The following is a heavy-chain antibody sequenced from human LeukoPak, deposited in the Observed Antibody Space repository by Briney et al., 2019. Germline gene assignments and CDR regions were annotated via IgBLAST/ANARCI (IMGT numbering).Heavy chain of an antibody. CDR1: GYTFTGYY. J-gene: IGHJ2*01. CDR2: IYPNSGAT. Sequence: GASVKVSCKASGYTFTGYYMHWVRQAPGQGLEWMGYIYPNSGATKYAQKFQGRVTMTRDTSTSTVYMELSSLRSEDTAVYYCARDFKLEPQTRDNWYFDLWGRGTLVTVSS. V-gene: IGHV1-2*02. CDR3: ARDFKLEPQTRDNWYFDL. D-gene: IGHD1-1*01.